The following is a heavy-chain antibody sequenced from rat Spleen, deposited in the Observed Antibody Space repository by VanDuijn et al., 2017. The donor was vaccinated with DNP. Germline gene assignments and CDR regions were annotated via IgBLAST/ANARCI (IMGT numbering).Heavy chain of an antibody. CDR3: ATSSYFGYDYGFAY. V-gene: IGHV5-7*01. J-gene: IGHJ3*01. D-gene: IGHD1-7*01. CDR2: ISPSGSRP. Sequence: EVQLVESGGGLVQPGGSLKLSCAASGFTFSDYAMAWVRQAPKKGLEWVTTISPSGSRPYSPDSVKGRFTISRDTAKSSLYLQMDSLRSEDTATYYWATSSYFGYDYGFAYWGQGTLVTVSS. CDR1: GFTFSDYA.